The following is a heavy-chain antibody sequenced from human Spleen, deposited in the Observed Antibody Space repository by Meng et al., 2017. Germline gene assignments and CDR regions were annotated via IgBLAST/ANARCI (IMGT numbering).Heavy chain of an antibody. CDR3: ATMYRYYDSSGGDAFDI. D-gene: IGHD3-22*01. CDR2: INPNSGGT. J-gene: IGHJ3*02. V-gene: IGHV1-2*06. CDR1: GYTFTGYY. Sequence: ASVKVSCKASGYTFTGYYMHWVRQAPGQGLEWMGRINPNSGGTNYAQKFQGRVTMTEDTSTDTAYMELSSLRSEDTAVYYCATMYRYYDSSGGDAFDIWGQGTMVTVSS.